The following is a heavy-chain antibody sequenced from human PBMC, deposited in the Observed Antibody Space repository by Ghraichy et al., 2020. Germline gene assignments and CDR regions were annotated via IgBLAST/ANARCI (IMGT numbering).Heavy chain of an antibody. V-gene: IGHV4-39*07. Sequence: SETLSLTCTVSGASIISRSHYWGWIRQPPGKGLEWMGSIYYSGSTHYNPALKSRVTISVDTSKNQFSLKLRSVTAADTAVYYCARNASEEQAGAKINWFDPWGQGTLVTVSS. CDR1: GASIISRSHY. D-gene: IGHD1/OR15-1a*01. CDR2: IYYSGST. J-gene: IGHJ5*02. CDR3: ARNASEEQAGAKINWFDP.